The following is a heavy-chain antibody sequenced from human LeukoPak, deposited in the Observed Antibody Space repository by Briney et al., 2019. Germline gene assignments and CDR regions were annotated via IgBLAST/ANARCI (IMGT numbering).Heavy chain of an antibody. J-gene: IGHJ3*01. V-gene: IGHV1-8*01. D-gene: IGHD1-26*01. CDR3: ARRSFQPSGFDV. CDR2: MNPNSGNT. Sequence: ASVKVSCKASGYTFTSYDINWVRQATGQGLEWMGWMNPNSGNTGYAQKFQGRVTMTRNTSISTAYMELRSLRSEDTAIYYCARRSFQPSGFDVWGQGTRVTVSS. CDR1: GYTFTSYD.